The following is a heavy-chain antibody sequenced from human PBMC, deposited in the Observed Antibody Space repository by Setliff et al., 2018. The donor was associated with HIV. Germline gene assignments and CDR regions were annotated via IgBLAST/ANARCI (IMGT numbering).Heavy chain of an antibody. CDR3: ARDFGGYCSSGYLGPDYYYMDV. D-gene: IGHD2-15*01. CDR2: IIPIFGTT. V-gene: IGHV1-69*05. Sequence: SVKVSCKASGGTFSSYAISWVRQAPGQGLEWMGGIIPIFGTTNYAQKFQGRVTITTDESTSTAYMELSGLRSEDTAAYYCARDFGGYCSSGYLGPDYYYMDVWGKGTTVTVSS. J-gene: IGHJ6*03. CDR1: GGTFSSYA.